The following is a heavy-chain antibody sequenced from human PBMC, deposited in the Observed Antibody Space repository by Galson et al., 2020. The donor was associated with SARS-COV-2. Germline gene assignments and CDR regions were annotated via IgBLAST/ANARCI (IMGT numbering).Heavy chain of an antibody. J-gene: IGHJ5*02. D-gene: IGHD2-2*01. CDR2: IKSKANSYAT. V-gene: IGHV3-73*01. CDR1: GFTFSGSA. Sequence: GGSLRLSCAASGFTFSGSAIHWVRQASGKGLEWVGRIKSKANSYATAYAASVKGRFTMSRDDSKNTAYLQMNSLKTEDTALYYCTSGYCSSSTRYPEFDPWGQGTLVTVSS. CDR3: TSGYCSSSTRYPEFDP.